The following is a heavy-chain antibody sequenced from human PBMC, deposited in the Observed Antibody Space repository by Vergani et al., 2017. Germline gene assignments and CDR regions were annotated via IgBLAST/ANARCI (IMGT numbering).Heavy chain of an antibody. CDR1: GYTFTNHA. V-gene: IGHV7-4-1*02. Sequence: QVQLVQSGSELKKPGASVKVSCKASGYTFTNHAMNWVRQAPGQGLEWMGWINTDTGNPTYAQGFTGRFVFSLDTSVSTAYLQISGLKADDTAVYYCARAVRRVWAYYGLGVWGQGTTVTVSS. CDR2: INTDTGNP. CDR3: ARAVRRVWAYYGLGV. J-gene: IGHJ6*02. D-gene: IGHD1-1*01.